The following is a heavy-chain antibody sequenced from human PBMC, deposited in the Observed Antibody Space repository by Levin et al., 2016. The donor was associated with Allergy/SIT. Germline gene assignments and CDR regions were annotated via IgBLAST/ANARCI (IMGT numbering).Heavy chain of an antibody. V-gene: IGHV3-43*01. CDR1: GFTFDDYT. D-gene: IGHD3-10*01. CDR2: ISWDGGST. CDR3: ARYHSYSGSPGMDV. J-gene: IGHJ6*02. Sequence: GESLKISCAASGFTFDDYTMHWVRQAPGKGLEWVSLISWDGGSTYYADSVKGRFTISRDSRKDSLYLQMNSLKTEDTAFYFCARYHSYSGSPGMDVWGQGTAVTVFS.